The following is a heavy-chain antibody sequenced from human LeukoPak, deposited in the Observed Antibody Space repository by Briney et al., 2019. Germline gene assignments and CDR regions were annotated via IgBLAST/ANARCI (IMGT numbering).Heavy chain of an antibody. D-gene: IGHD3-9*01. J-gene: IGHJ4*02. CDR2: FDPEDGET. Sequence: ASVKVSCKVSGYTLTELSMHWVRQAPGKGLEWMGGFDPEDGETIYAQKFQGRVTMTEDTSTDTAYMELSSLRSEDTAVYYCATLPLLRYFDWLLHSYFDYWGQGTLVTVSS. CDR3: ATLPLLRYFDWLLHSYFDY. CDR1: GYTLTELS. V-gene: IGHV1-24*01.